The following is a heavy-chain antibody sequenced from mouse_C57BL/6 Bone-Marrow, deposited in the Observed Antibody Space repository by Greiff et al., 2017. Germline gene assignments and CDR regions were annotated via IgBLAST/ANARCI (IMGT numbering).Heavy chain of an antibody. Sequence: SGPELVKPGASVKISCKASGYTFTDYYMNWVKQSHGKSLEWIGDINPNNGGTSYNQKFKGKATLTVDKSSSTAYMELRSLTSEDSAVYYCARSGYYGSSPFAYWGQGTLVTVSA. V-gene: IGHV1-26*01. CDR3: ARSGYYGSSPFAY. CDR2: INPNNGGT. D-gene: IGHD1-1*01. CDR1: GYTFTDYY. J-gene: IGHJ3*01.